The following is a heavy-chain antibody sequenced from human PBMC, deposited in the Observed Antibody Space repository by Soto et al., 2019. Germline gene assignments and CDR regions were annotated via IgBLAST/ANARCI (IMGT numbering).Heavy chain of an antibody. J-gene: IGHJ4*02. D-gene: IGHD7-27*01. V-gene: IGHV4-30-4*01. CDR3: ARGPSGDKVHY. CDR2: SFDSGTT. Sequence: QVQLQESGPGLVKPSQTLSLTCTVSGGSITSDYSCWSWIRQPPGEGLEWIGHSFDSGTTYTNPSLRSQVAISLDTSKNHFSLTLSSVTAADTAVYYCARGPSGDKVHYWGQGALVTVSS. CDR1: GGSITSDYSC.